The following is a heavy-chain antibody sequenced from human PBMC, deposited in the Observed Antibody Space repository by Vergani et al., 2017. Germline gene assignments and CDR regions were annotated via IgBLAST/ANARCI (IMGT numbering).Heavy chain of an antibody. V-gene: IGHV1-3*01. CDR2: INAGNGNT. J-gene: IGHJ6*02. CDR1: GYTFTSYA. CDR3: ARWVVAATRYYYYGMDV. D-gene: IGHD2-15*01. Sequence: QVQLVQSGAEVKKPGASVKVSCKASGYTFTSYAMHWVRQAPGQRLEWMGWINAGNGNTKYSQKFQGRVTITRYTSASTAYMELSSLRSEDTAVYYCARWVVAATRYYYYGMDVWGQGTTVTVSS.